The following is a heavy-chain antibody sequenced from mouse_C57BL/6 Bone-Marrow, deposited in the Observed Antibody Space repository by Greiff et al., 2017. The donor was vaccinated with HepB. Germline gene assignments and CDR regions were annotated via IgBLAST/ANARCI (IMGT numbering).Heavy chain of an antibody. CDR1: GYTFTSYW. Sequence: VQLQQPGAELVKPGASVKVSCKASGYTFTSYWMHWVKQRPGQGLEWIGRIHPSDSDTNYNQKFKGKATLTVDKSSSTAYMQLSSLTSEDSAVYYCAIEYYYGSSYWYFDVWGTGTTVTVSS. D-gene: IGHD1-1*01. V-gene: IGHV1-74*01. CDR3: AIEYYYGSSYWYFDV. J-gene: IGHJ1*03. CDR2: IHPSDSDT.